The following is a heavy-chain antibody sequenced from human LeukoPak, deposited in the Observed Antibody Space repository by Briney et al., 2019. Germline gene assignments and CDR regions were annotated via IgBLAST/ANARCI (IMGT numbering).Heavy chain of an antibody. Sequence: GSLRLSCAASGFTVSSNYMSWVRQPPGKGLEWIGEINHSGSTNYNPSLKSRVTISVDTSKNQFSLKLSSVTAADTAVYYCARLGWLQFPASDYWGQGTLVTVSS. D-gene: IGHD5-24*01. J-gene: IGHJ4*02. CDR2: INHSGST. CDR1: GFTVSSNY. CDR3: ARLGWLQFPASDY. V-gene: IGHV4-34*01.